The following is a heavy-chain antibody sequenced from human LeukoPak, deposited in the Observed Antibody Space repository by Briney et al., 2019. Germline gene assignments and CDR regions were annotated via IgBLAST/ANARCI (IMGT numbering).Heavy chain of an antibody. V-gene: IGHV4-34*01. D-gene: IGHD1-20*01. Sequence: SETLSLTCAVYGGSLSGYYWSWIRQPPGKGLEWIGEINHSGSTNYNPSLKSRVTISVDTSKNQFSLKLSSVTAADTAVYYCARGHPYNWNPDYWGQGTLVTVSS. CDR1: GGSLSGYY. J-gene: IGHJ4*02. CDR3: ARGHPYNWNPDY. CDR2: INHSGST.